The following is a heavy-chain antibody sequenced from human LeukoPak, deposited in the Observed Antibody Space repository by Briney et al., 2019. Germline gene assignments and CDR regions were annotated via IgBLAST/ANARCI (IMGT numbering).Heavy chain of an antibody. J-gene: IGHJ4*02. CDR3: VKSRPSGWNECDY. D-gene: IGHD6-19*01. CDR1: GFTFSGYA. Sequence: GGSLRLSCSASGFTFSGYAMHWVRQAPGKGLEFVSAVTSDGGSTYYTDSMKGRFTISRDNSKNTLYLQMTSLRVEDTAVYYCVKSRPSGWNECDYWGQGTLVSVSS. V-gene: IGHV3-64D*09. CDR2: VTSDGGST.